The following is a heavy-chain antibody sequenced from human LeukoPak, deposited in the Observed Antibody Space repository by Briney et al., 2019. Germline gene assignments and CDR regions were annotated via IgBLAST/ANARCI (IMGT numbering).Heavy chain of an antibody. V-gene: IGHV1-18*01. CDR2: ISAYNGNT. CDR1: GYTFTSYG. J-gene: IGHJ6*03. D-gene: IGHD3-3*01. Sequence: ASVKVSCKASGYTFTSYGISWVRQAPGQGLEWMGWISAYNGNTNYAQKLQGRVTMTTDTSTSTAYMELRSLRSDDTAVYYCARLSTYHDFRGYYYYMDVWGKGTTVTVSS. CDR3: ARLSTYHDFRGYYYYMDV.